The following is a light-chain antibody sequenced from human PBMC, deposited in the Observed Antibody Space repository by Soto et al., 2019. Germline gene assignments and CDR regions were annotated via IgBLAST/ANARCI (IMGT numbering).Light chain of an antibody. CDR2: LNSDGSH. J-gene: IGLJ3*02. CDR3: QTWGTGIWV. CDR1: SGHSSYA. Sequence: QPVLTQSPSASASLGASVKFTCTLSSGHSSYAIAWHQQQPEKGPRYLMKLNSDGSHSKGDGIPDRFSGSSSGAERYLTISSLRSEDEADYYCQTWGTGIWVFGGGTKVTVL. V-gene: IGLV4-69*01.